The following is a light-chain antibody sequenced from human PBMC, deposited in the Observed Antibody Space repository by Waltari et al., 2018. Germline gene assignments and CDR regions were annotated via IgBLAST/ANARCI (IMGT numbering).Light chain of an antibody. Sequence: QSALTQPASVSGSPGQSITISCTGTTSDIGNHDYVSWYQQHPGKAPKLLIYEGTNRPSGVSTRFSGSKSGSTASLTISGLQADDEAHYYCSPYTGGSTLLVFGGGTDLTVL. V-gene: IGLV2-14*01. CDR3: SPYTGGSTLLV. CDR1: TSDIGNHDY. J-gene: IGLJ2*01. CDR2: EGT.